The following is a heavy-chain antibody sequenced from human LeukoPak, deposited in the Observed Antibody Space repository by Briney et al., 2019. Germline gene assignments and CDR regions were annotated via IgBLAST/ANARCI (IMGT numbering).Heavy chain of an antibody. CDR2: INSNGNIL. D-gene: IGHD3-22*01. J-gene: IGHJ1*01. V-gene: IGHV3-9*03. CDR3: AKDFYPVAMGSGYVFDT. Sequence: GRSLRLSCAASGFIFDHYALHWVRQAPGKGLEWVSGINSNGNILVYADSVKGRFTISRDNAKNSLFLQMNSLKVEDIALYYCAKDFYPVAMGSGYVFDTWGQGTLVTVSS. CDR1: GFIFDHYA.